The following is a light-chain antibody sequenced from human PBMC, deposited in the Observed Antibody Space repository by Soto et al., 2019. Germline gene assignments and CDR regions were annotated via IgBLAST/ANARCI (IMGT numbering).Light chain of an antibody. Sequence: QAVVTQPPSVSGAPGQRVSISCTGSSTNIGAGYGVHWYQQRPGTAPKLLIVGNTIRPSGVPDRFSGSKSGTSASLAISGLRSEDEADYYCAAWDDGLSGWVFGGGTKLTVL. CDR1: STNIGAGYG. V-gene: IGLV1-40*01. J-gene: IGLJ3*02. CDR2: GNT. CDR3: AAWDDGLSGWV.